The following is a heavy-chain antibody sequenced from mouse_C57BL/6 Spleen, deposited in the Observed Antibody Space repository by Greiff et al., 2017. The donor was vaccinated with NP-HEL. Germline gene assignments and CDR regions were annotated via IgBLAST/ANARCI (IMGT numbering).Heavy chain of an antibody. CDR3: ARDYGNTDAMDY. CDR2: IYPGGGDT. Sequence: QVQLQQSGPELVKPGASVKISCKASGYAFSSSWMNWVKQSPGKGLEWIGRIYPGGGDTNYNGNFKGRATLTADKSTSTAYMQLSRMTSEDAAVYCGARDYGNTDAMDYWGQGTSVTVSA. CDR1: GYAFSSSW. V-gene: IGHV1-82*01. J-gene: IGHJ4*01. D-gene: IGHD2-1*01.